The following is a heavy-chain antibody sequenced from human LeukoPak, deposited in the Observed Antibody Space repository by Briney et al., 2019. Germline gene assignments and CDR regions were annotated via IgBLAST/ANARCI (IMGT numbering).Heavy chain of an antibody. D-gene: IGHD1-14*01. J-gene: IGHJ3*02. Sequence: SVKVSCKASGYTFTSYAISWVRQAPGQGLEWMGGIIPIFGTANYAQKFQGRVTITTDESTSTAYMELSSLRSEDTAVYYCARESLVYNAFDIWGQGTMVTVSS. CDR1: GYTFTSYA. CDR3: ARESLVYNAFDI. CDR2: IIPIFGTA. V-gene: IGHV1-69*05.